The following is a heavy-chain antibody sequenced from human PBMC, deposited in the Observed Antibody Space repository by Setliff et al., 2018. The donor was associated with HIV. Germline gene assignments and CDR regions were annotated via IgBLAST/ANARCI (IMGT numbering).Heavy chain of an antibody. J-gene: IGHJ4*02. Sequence: PGESLKISCEASGYTFTNYAIAWVRQMPGKGLEWMGDVNPADSNVVYSPSFQGQVTISADKSTNTAYLQWSSLKTSDTAIYYCARHDCYDLWGQGVLVTVSS. V-gene: IGHV5-51*01. D-gene: IGHD2-21*01. CDR3: ARHDCYDL. CDR2: VNPADSNV. CDR1: GYTFTNYA.